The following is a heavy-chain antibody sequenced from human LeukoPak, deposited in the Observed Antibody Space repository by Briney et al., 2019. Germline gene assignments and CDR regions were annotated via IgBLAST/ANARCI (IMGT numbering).Heavy chain of an antibody. J-gene: IGHJ4*02. V-gene: IGHV6-1*01. CDR2: TYYRSKGYN. CDR1: GDSISNYTTA. Sequence: SQTLSLTCALSGDSISNYTTAWNWIRQSPSRGLEWLGRTYYRSKGYNEYAVAVKSRITIDPDTSKNQFSLQLSSVTPEDTAVYYCARGYSCDSWGQGTLVTVSS. CDR3: ARGYSCDS.